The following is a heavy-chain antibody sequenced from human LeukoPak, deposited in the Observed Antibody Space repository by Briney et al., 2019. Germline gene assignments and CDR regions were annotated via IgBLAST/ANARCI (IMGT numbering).Heavy chain of an antibody. CDR2: IWFDGSKK. V-gene: IGHV3-33*01. CDR3: ATSNGGPSHDAFEI. D-gene: IGHD3-16*01. CDR1: GFVFSRHG. Sequence: GGSLRLSCAASGFVFSRHGMHWVRQAPGKGLEWVAVIWFDGSKKYYADSVKGRFTISRDNSKNTLYLQMNSLRAEETAVYYCATSNGGPSHDAFEIWGQGTMVTVSS. J-gene: IGHJ3*02.